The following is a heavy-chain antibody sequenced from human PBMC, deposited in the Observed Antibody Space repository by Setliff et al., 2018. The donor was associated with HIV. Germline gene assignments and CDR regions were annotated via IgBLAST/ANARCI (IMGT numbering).Heavy chain of an antibody. J-gene: IGHJ4*02. Sequence: GGSLRLSWSASGFTFSSYWMHWVRQAPGKGLVWVSRINSDGSSTSYADSVKGRFTISRDNARNTLYLQMNSLRAEDTAVYYCARVEVDYYDSRGYPGLYYFDYWGQGTLVTVSS. V-gene: IGHV3-74*01. CDR3: ARVEVDYYDSRGYPGLYYFDY. CDR1: GFTFSSYW. D-gene: IGHD3-22*01. CDR2: INSDGSST.